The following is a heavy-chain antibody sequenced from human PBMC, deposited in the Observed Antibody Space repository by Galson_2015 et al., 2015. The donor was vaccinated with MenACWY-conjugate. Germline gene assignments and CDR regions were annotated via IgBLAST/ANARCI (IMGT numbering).Heavy chain of an antibody. D-gene: IGHD2-15*01. CDR3: VRSVVAAYGYFDY. CDR1: GFTFSSYW. J-gene: IGHJ4*02. Sequence: SLRLSCAASGFTFSSYWMHWVRQAPGKGLVWVSRINGAGTDTSYADSVKSRFTISRDNAKNTLYLQMNSLRDDDTAVYYCVRSVVAAYGYFDYWGQGTLVTVSS. V-gene: IGHV3-74*01. CDR2: INGAGTDT.